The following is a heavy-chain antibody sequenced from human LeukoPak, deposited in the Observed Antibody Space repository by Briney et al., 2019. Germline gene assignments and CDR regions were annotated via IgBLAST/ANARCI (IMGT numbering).Heavy chain of an antibody. D-gene: IGHD1-26*01. CDR2: INHKGDT. Sequence: PSGTLSLTCAVYGGSLSTYYWSWIRQPPGKGLEWIGEINHKGDTQYNPSLKGRVTISVDTSKNEFSLKMRSMTAADTAVYYCARGPDSGSYYAWFDPWGQGTLVTVSS. CDR1: GGSLSTYY. CDR3: ARGPDSGSYYAWFDP. J-gene: IGHJ5*02. V-gene: IGHV4-34*01.